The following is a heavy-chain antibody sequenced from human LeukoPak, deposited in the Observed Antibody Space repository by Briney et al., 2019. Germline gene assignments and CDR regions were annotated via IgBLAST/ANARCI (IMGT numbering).Heavy chain of an antibody. CDR2: IYYSGST. CDR3: ARDSGKYYYDSSGYCFDY. V-gene: IGHV4-39*07. Sequence: WVRQAPGKGLEWIGSIYYSGSTYYNPSLKSRVTISVDTSKNQFSLKLSSVTAADTAVYYCARDSGKYYYDSSGYCFDYWGQGTLVTVSS. D-gene: IGHD3-22*01. J-gene: IGHJ4*02.